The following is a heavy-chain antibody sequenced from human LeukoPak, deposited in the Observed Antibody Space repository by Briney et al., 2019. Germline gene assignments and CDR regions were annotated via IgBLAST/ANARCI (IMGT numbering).Heavy chain of an antibody. Sequence: GGSLRLSCAVSGFTFSNYAMSWVRQAPAKGLEWVSAIDGGGGTTYYADSVQGRFTISRDNSKNTLYPQMNSLKAEDTAAYYCAKYFYESGTYSFDYWGQGALVTVSS. V-gene: IGHV3-23*01. CDR3: AKYFYESGTYSFDY. J-gene: IGHJ4*02. CDR1: GFTFSNYA. CDR2: IDGGGGTT. D-gene: IGHD3-10*01.